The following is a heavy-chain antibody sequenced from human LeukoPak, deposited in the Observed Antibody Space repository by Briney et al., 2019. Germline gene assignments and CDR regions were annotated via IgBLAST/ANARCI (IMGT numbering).Heavy chain of an antibody. V-gene: IGHV3-23*01. D-gene: IGHD3-22*01. Sequence: PGASLRLSCAASGFTFSSYAMSWVRQAPGKGLEWVSAISGSGGSTYYADSVKGRFTISRDNSKNTLYLQMNSLRAEDTAVYYCAKGETYYYDSSSSCAFDIWGQGTMVTVSS. CDR1: GFTFSSYA. CDR2: ISGSGGST. J-gene: IGHJ3*02. CDR3: AKGETYYYDSSSSCAFDI.